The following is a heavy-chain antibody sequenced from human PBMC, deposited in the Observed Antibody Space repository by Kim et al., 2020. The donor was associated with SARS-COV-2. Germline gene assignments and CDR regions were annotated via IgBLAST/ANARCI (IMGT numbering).Heavy chain of an antibody. Sequence: SETLSLTCTVSGGSISSSSYYWGWIRQPPGKGLEWIGSIYYSGSTYYNPSLKSRVTISVDTSKNQFSLKLSSVTAADTAVYYCARQSSRSWLDYWGQGT. J-gene: IGHJ4*02. CDR3: ARQSSRSWLDY. CDR2: IYYSGST. D-gene: IGHD6-13*01. CDR1: GGSISSSSYY. V-gene: IGHV4-39*01.